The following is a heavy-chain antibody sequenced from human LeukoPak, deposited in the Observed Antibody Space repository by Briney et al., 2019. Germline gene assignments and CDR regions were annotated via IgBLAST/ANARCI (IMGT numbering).Heavy chain of an antibody. CDR2: IYSGGST. Sequence: GGSLRLSCAASGFTVSSNYMSWVRRAPGKGLEWVSVIYSGGSTYYADSVKGRFTISRDNSKNTLYLQMNSLRAEDTAVYYCATHPGDTSYGFDYWGQGTLVTVSS. CDR1: GFTVSSNY. J-gene: IGHJ4*02. D-gene: IGHD5-18*01. V-gene: IGHV3-53*01. CDR3: ATHPGDTSYGFDY.